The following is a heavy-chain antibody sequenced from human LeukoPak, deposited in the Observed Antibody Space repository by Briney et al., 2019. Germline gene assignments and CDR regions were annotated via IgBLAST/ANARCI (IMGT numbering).Heavy chain of an antibody. D-gene: IGHD5-24*01. CDR1: GYTFTSYG. CDR3: AREMATIFHY. J-gene: IGHJ4*02. Sequence: GASVKVSCKASGYTFTSYGFTWVRQAPGQGLEWMGWISGYNGNTNYAQKLQGRVTMTTDTSTSTAYMELRSLRSDDTAVYYCAREMATIFHYWGQGTLVTVSS. V-gene: IGHV1-18*01. CDR2: ISGYNGNT.